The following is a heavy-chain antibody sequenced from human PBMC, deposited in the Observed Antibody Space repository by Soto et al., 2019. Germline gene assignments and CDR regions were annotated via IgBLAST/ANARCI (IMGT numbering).Heavy chain of an antibody. CDR1: GGTFSSHT. D-gene: IGHD6-25*01. CDR3: ARALAAGPNYYYYMDV. CDR2: IIPFIGRT. J-gene: IGHJ6*03. Sequence: QVQLVQSGAEVKKPGSSVKVSCKASGGTFSSHTISWVRQAPGQGLDRMGRIIPFIGRTSYAQKFQGRVTVTADKSTRTAYMELSSLRSEDTAVYYCARALAAGPNYYYYMDVWGKGTTITVSS. V-gene: IGHV1-69*02.